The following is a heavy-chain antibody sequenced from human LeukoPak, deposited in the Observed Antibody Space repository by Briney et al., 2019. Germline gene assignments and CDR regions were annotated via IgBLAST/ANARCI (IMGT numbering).Heavy chain of an antibody. Sequence: GGSLRLSCAASGFTFSSYSMNWVRQAPGKGLEWVSYITSGSSYIYYADSVKGRFTISRDNAKNSLYLQMNSLRAEDTAVYYCARRGYSYGSFDYWGQGTLVTVSS. V-gene: IGHV3-21*05. J-gene: IGHJ4*02. CDR2: ITSGSSYI. CDR3: ARRGYSYGSFDY. CDR1: GFTFSSYS. D-gene: IGHD5-18*01.